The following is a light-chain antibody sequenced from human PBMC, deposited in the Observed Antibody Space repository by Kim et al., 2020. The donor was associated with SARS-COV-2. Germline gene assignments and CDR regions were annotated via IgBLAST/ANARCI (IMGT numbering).Light chain of an antibody. Sequence: VGYRVIITGRTSQNIGNYLNWYQEKPGKAPKFLISVASGLQSGVPSRFSASGFGTEFTLTISILLPEDFATYYCQQSYSPSQVTFGQGTRLEIK. CDR1: QNIGNY. CDR2: VAS. V-gene: IGKV1-39*01. J-gene: IGKJ5*01. CDR3: QQSYSPSQVT.